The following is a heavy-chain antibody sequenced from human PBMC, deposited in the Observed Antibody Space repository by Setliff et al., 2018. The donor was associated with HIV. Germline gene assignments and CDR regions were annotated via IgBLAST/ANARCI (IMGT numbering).Heavy chain of an antibody. D-gene: IGHD4-4*01. V-gene: IGHV4-39*02. CDR2: VFSTGSL. CDR1: GVSISSSRFY. J-gene: IGHJ5*02. CDR3: ARSFGNSWSGDRPHNYFDP. Sequence: PSETLSLTCSVSGVSISSSRFYWAWIRQSPGKGLEWIGSVFSTGSLYYNPSLRGRITISMDASENHFTLRLTSVTAEDTALYFCARSFGNSWSGDRPHNYFDPWGQGTLVTVSS.